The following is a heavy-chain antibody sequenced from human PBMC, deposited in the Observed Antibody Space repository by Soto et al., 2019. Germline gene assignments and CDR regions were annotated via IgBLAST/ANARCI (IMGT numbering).Heavy chain of an antibody. J-gene: IGHJ4*02. Sequence: QVQLQESGPGLVKPSQTLSLTCTVSGGSISSGGYYWSWIRQHPGKGLEWIGYIYYSGSTYYNPSPQGRVTISDDTSKNPFSLKLSSVTAADTAVYYCAEGPMVRGVIIGPVDYWGQGTLVTVSS. V-gene: IGHV4-31*03. D-gene: IGHD3-10*01. CDR2: IYYSGST. CDR3: AEGPMVRGVIIGPVDY. CDR1: GGSISSGGYY.